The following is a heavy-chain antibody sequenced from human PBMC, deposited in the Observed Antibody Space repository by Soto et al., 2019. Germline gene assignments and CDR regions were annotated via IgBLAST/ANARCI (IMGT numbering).Heavy chain of an antibody. Sequence: PLRLSCAASGFTFSGSAMHWVRQASGKGLEWVGRIRSKANSYATAYAASVKGRFTISRDDSKNTAYLQMNSLKTEDTAVYYCTRLRSIFGVVSDWFDPWGQGTLVTVSS. D-gene: IGHD3-3*01. J-gene: IGHJ5*02. CDR1: GFTFSGSA. V-gene: IGHV3-73*01. CDR3: TRLRSIFGVVSDWFDP. CDR2: IRSKANSYAT.